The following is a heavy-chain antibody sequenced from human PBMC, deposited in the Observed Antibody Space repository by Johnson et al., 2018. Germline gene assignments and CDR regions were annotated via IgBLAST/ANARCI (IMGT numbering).Heavy chain of an antibody. CDR3: AKDRTVATLVCGDPYYYYGMDV. J-gene: IGHJ6*02. CDR1: GFTFSSYW. V-gene: IGHV3-74*01. D-gene: IGHD4-17*01. Sequence: VQLQESGGGLVQPGGSLRLSCAASGFTFSSYWMHWVRQAPGKGLVWVSRINSDGSSTSYADSVKGRFTISRDNSKNTLYLQMNSLRAEDTAVYYCAKDRTVATLVCGDPYYYYGMDVWGQGTTVTVSS. CDR2: INSDGSST.